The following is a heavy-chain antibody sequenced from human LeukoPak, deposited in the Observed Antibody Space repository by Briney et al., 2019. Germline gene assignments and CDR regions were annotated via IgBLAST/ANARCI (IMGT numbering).Heavy chain of an antibody. CDR2: ISGSGGST. V-gene: IGHV3-23*01. CDR1: GFTFSSYA. CDR3: AKFSQKMATMRDRFDY. D-gene: IGHD5-24*01. J-gene: IGHJ4*02. Sequence: PGGSLRLSCAASGFTFSSYAMSWVRQAPGKGLEWVSAISGSGGSTYYADSVKGRFTISRDNSKNTLYLQMNSLRAEDTAVYYCAKFSQKMATMRDRFDYWGQGTLVTVSS.